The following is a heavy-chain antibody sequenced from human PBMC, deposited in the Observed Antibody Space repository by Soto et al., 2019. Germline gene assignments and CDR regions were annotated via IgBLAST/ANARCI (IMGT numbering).Heavy chain of an antibody. Sequence: SETLSLTCAVSGYSISSGYYWGWIRQPPGKGLEWIGSIYHSGSTYYNPSLKSRVTISVDTSKNQFSLKLSSVTAADTAVYYCARDQRIVVVTVLDYWGQGTLVTVS. D-gene: IGHD3-22*01. J-gene: IGHJ4*02. V-gene: IGHV4-38-2*02. CDR3: ARDQRIVVVTVLDY. CDR2: IYHSGST. CDR1: GYSISSGYY.